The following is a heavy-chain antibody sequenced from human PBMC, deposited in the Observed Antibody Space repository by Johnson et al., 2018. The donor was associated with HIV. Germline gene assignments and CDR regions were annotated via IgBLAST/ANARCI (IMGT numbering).Heavy chain of an antibody. Sequence: QMMLVESGGGVVQPGMSLRLSCAASGFTFRTYAIHWVRQVPGKGLEWVAVVLHDGNNKYYADSVKGRFTISRDNSKNTLYLQMNSLRAEDTAVYYCARPTVYSSSWYNAFDIWGQGTMVTVSS. V-gene: IGHV3-30*04. D-gene: IGHD6-13*01. J-gene: IGHJ3*02. CDR3: ARPTVYSSSWYNAFDI. CDR1: GFTFRTYA. CDR2: VLHDGNNK.